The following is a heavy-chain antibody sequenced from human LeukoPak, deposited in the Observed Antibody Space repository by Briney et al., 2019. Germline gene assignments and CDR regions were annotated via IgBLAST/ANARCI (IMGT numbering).Heavy chain of an antibody. J-gene: IGHJ4*02. Sequence: ASVLVSCKASGYTFTSHGIIWVRQAPGQGLEWMAWISAYNGNTNYAQKLQGTVTVTTETSTSTAYMELRSLRSDDTAVYYCARGNCGGDCYSFDYWGQGTLVTVSS. V-gene: IGHV1-18*01. D-gene: IGHD2-21*02. CDR2: ISAYNGNT. CDR3: ARGNCGGDCYSFDY. CDR1: GYTFTSHG.